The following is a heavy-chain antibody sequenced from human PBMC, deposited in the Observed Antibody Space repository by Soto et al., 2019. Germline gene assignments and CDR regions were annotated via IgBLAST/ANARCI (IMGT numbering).Heavy chain of an antibody. CDR3: ARGYCSGGSCYGAFDI. D-gene: IGHD2-15*01. Sequence: QVQLVQSGAEVKKPGSSVKVSCKASGGTFSSYTISWVRQAPGQGLEWMGRIIPILGIANYAQKFQGRVTITADKSTGTGYMELSSLRSEDTAVYSCARGYCSGGSCYGAFDIWGQGTMVTVSS. CDR1: GGTFSSYT. CDR2: IIPILGIA. V-gene: IGHV1-69*02. J-gene: IGHJ3*02.